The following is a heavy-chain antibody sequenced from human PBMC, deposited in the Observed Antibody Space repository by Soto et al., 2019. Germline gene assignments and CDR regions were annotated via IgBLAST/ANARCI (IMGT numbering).Heavy chain of an antibody. CDR2: ISGSGTST. CDR3: AKDRGGYCTNGVCSYDAFDI. V-gene: IGHV3-23*01. J-gene: IGHJ3*02. D-gene: IGHD2-8*01. CDR1: GVAFSIDA. Sequence: GGSLRLSCAASGVAFSIDAMSWVRQAPGKGLKRVSVISGSGTSTYYADSVRGRFTISKDYSKNTLYLQMNSLRDEDTAVYYCAKDRGGYCTNGVCSYDAFDIWGQGTMVTVSS.